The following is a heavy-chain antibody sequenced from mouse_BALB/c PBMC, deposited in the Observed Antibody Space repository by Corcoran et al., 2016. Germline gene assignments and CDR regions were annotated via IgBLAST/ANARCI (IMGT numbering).Heavy chain of an antibody. V-gene: IGHV9-1*02. CDR1: GYTFTNYG. Sequence: QIQLVQSGPELKKPGETVKISCKASGYTFTNYGMNWVKQAPGKGLKWMGWINTYTGEPTYADDFKGRFAFSLETSASTAYLQINNLKNEDMATYFCARNYERLYFDVWGAGTTVTVSS. CDR2: INTYTGEP. J-gene: IGHJ1*01. CDR3: ARNYERLYFDV. D-gene: IGHD2-4*01.